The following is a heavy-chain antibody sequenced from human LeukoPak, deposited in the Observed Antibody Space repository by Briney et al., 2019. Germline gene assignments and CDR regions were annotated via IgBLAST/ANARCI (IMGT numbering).Heavy chain of an antibody. CDR1: GGSISTYY. V-gene: IGHV4-59*01. J-gene: IGHJ3*02. D-gene: IGHD3-10*01. CDR3: ARGGNYYGSGDENAFDI. CDR2: IYYSGST. Sequence: SETLSLTCTVSGGSISTYYWSWIRQPPGKGLEWIGYIYYSGSTNYNPSLKSRVTISVDTSKNQFSLKLSSVTAADTAVYYCARGGNYYGSGDENAFDIWGQGTMVTVSS.